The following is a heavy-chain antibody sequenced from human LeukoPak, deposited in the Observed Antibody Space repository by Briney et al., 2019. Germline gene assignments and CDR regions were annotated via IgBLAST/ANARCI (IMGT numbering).Heavy chain of an antibody. CDR1: GYTFTGYY. D-gene: IGHD6-19*01. CDR3: ARLAMSGIGSDDF. CDR2: INPYSGDT. V-gene: IGHV1-2*02. Sequence: ASVKVSCKASGYTFTGYYVDWVRHAPGQGLKRMGWINPYSGDTNYAQNFQGRVTMTRDTSISTAYMELSSLKSDDTAVYYCARLAMSGIGSDDFWGQGTLVTVSS. J-gene: IGHJ4*02.